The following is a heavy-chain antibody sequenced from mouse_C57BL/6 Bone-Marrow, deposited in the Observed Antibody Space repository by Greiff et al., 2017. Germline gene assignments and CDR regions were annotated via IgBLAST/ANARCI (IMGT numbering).Heavy chain of an antibody. CDR3: ARKTTVVAPHAMDY. Sequence: QVQLQQPGAELVKPGASVKMSCKASGYTFTSYWITWVKQRPGPGLEWIGDIYPGSGSTNYNEKFKSKATLTVDTSSSTAYMPLSSLTSEDSAVYYCARKTTVVAPHAMDYWGQGTSVTVSS. CDR2: IYPGSGST. J-gene: IGHJ4*01. V-gene: IGHV1-55*01. D-gene: IGHD1-1*01. CDR1: GYTFTSYW.